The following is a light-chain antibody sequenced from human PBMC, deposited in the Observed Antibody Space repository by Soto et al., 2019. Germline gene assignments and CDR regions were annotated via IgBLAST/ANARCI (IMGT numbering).Light chain of an antibody. J-gene: IGLJ3*02. CDR3: SSYTSSSTPWV. CDR1: SSDVGGYNY. CDR2: DVS. V-gene: IGLV2-14*01. Sequence: QSALTQPASVSGSPGQSITLSCTGTSSDVGGYNYVSWYQQHPGKAPKLMIYDVSNRPSGVSNRFSGSKSGNTASLTISGLQAEDEADDYCSSYTSSSTPWVFGGGTKLTVL.